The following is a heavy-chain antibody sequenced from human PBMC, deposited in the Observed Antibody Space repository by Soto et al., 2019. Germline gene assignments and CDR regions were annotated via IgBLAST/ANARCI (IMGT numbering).Heavy chain of an antibody. CDR2: IYYSGST. V-gene: IGHV4-39*01. CDR1: GGSISSSSYY. Sequence: SETLSLTCTVSGGSISSSSYYWGWIRQPPGKGLEWIGSIYYSGSTYYNPSLKSRVTISVDTSKNQFSLKLSSVTAADTAVYYWARPRRYSYGYVEYWGQGTLVTVSS. J-gene: IGHJ4*02. CDR3: ARPRRYSYGYVEY. D-gene: IGHD5-18*01.